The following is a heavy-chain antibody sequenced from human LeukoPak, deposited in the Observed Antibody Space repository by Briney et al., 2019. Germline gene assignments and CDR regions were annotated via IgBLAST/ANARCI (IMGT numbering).Heavy chain of an antibody. CDR2: IYYSGST. V-gene: IGHV4-39*07. D-gene: IGHD5-18*01. CDR3: ARDRGGYGLFDY. J-gene: IGHJ4*02. CDR1: GGSISSSSYY. Sequence: PSETLSLTCTVSGGSISSSSYYWGWIRQPPGKGLEWIGSIYYSGSTYYNPSLKSRVTISVDTSKNQFSLKLSSVTAADTAVYYCARDRGGYGLFDYWGQGTLVTVSS.